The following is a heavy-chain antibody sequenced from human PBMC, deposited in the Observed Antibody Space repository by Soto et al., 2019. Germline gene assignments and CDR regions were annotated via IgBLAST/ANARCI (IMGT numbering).Heavy chain of an antibody. J-gene: IGHJ6*02. CDR1: GFTFSSYC. D-gene: IGHD3-3*01. CDR3: ARDRGYAFWSGSHSGMDV. CDR2: IWYDGSNK. Sequence: QVQLVESGGGVVQPGRSLRLSCAASGFTFSSYCMHWVGQAPGKGLVCVAVIWYDGSNKYYADSVKGRFTISRDNSQTSRYLQMNRLRAEDTAVYYYARDRGYAFWSGSHSGMDVWRQGTTVTASS. V-gene: IGHV3-33*01.